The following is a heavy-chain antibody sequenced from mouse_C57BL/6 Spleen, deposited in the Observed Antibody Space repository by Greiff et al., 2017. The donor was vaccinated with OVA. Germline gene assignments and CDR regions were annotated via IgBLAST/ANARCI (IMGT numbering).Heavy chain of an antibody. CDR1: GYTFTDYE. CDR2: IDPETGGT. J-gene: IGHJ2*01. Sequence: QVQLQQSGAELVRPGASVTLSCKASGYTFTDYEMHWVKQTPVHGLEWIGAIDPETGGTAYNQKFKGKAILTADKSSSTAYMELRSLTAEDSAVYYFTSGGAPVLLRYFDDWGQGTTLTVSS. V-gene: IGHV1-15*01. D-gene: IGHD1-1*01. CDR3: TSGGAPVLLRYFDD.